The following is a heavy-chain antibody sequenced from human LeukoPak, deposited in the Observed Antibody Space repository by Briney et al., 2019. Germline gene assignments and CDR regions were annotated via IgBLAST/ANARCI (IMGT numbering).Heavy chain of an antibody. J-gene: IGHJ4*02. D-gene: IGHD4-23*01. Sequence: SETLSLTCTVSGYSINSGYYWGWVRQPPKGLEWISGIYRTGSTFYNPSLKIRVIMSVDTSNNKVSLKLSSVTAADTAVYYCARARGGGNPTYFDYWGQGILVTVSS. CDR2: IYRTGST. CDR3: ARARGGGNPTYFDY. CDR1: GYSINSGYY. V-gene: IGHV4-38-2*02.